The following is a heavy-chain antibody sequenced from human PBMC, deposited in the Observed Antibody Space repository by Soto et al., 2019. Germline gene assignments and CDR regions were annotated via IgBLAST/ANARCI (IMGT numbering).Heavy chain of an antibody. CDR1: GFTFSSYG. D-gene: IGHD6-13*01. CDR2: ISYDGSNK. CDR3: AKDEDSSSWYGYYYYYYGMDV. V-gene: IGHV3-30*18. J-gene: IGHJ6*02. Sequence: QVQLVESGGGVVQPGRSLRLSCAASGFTFSSYGMHWVRQAPGKGLEWVAVISYDGSNKYYADSVKGRFTISRDNSKNTLYLQMNSLRAEDTAVYYCAKDEDSSSWYGYYYYYYGMDVWGQGTTVTVSS.